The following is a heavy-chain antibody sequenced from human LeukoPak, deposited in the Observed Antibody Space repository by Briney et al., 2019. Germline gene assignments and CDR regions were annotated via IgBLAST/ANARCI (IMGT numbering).Heavy chain of an antibody. CDR1: GFTFSDYE. CDR2: ISSGGDSK. D-gene: IGHD4-11*01. V-gene: IGHV3-48*03. J-gene: IGHJ4*02. Sequence: PGGSLRLSCAASGFTFSDYEMDWVRQSPGKGLEWVAYISSGGDSKFYGDSVRSRFTISRDNAKNSQYLQMNSLRAEDTAIYYCARNFYIDLQAHGYWGQGTLVTVSS. CDR3: ARNFYIDLQAHGY.